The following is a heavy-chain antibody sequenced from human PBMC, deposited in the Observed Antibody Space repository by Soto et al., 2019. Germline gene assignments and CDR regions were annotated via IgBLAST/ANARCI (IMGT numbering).Heavy chain of an antibody. V-gene: IGHV3-30*04. J-gene: IGHJ6*02. CDR3: AKDRNYIAIVEMATTGMDV. CDR2: ISYNGKNE. CDR1: GFTFSSYA. Sequence: GGSLRLSCAASGFTFSSYAMHWVRQAPGKGLEWVAVISYNGKNEHYADSLKGRFTISRDNSKNTVFLQMNSLTPEDTAVYYCAKDRNYIAIVEMATTGMDVWGQGTTVTGSS. D-gene: IGHD1-1*01.